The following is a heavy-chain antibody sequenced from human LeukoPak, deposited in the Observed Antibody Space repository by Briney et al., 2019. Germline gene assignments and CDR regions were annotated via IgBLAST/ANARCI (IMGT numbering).Heavy chain of an antibody. CDR1: GFILSSYG. CDR2: ISYDGTDK. J-gene: IGHJ4*02. V-gene: IGHV3-30*18. D-gene: IGHD6-13*01. CDR3: AKSLSGWWTPGLDY. Sequence: GGSLRLSCVASGFILSSYGINWVRQAPGKGLEWVAVISYDGTDKYYTDSVKGRFTTSRDRSTNTVSLEMNSLRPEDTAVYYCAKSLSGWWTPGLDYLGQGTLVTVSS.